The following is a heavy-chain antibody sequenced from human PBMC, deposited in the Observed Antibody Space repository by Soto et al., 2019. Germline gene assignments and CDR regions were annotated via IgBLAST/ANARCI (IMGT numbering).Heavy chain of an antibody. J-gene: IGHJ6*03. V-gene: IGHV1-18*01. Sequence: ASVKVSCKASGYTFTSYGISWVRQAPGQGLEWMGWISAYNGNTNYAQKLQGRVTMTTDTSTSTAYMELRSLRSDDTAVYYCARGVGYGSGILKDGADYYYYYYMDVWGKGTTVTVSS. CDR1: GYTFTSYG. CDR2: ISAYNGNT. CDR3: ARGVGYGSGILKDGADYYYYYYMDV. D-gene: IGHD3-10*01.